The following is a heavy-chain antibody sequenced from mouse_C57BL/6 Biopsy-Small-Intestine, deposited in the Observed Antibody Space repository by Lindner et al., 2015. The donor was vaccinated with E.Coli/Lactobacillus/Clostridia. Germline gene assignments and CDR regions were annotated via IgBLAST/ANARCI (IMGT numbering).Heavy chain of an antibody. CDR3: ARDWDRRNNWFDP. CDR2: LSTYNDER. V-gene: IGHV1-14*01. D-gene: IGHD4-1*01. CDR1: GYTFTNYG. J-gene: IGHJ4*01. Sequence: SVKVSCKASGYTFTNYGISWVRQAPGQGLEWMGWLSTYNDERNYAEKLQGRVTMTTDTSTSTAYMELRGLRSDDTAVYYCARDWDRRNNWFDPWGQGTQVTVSS.